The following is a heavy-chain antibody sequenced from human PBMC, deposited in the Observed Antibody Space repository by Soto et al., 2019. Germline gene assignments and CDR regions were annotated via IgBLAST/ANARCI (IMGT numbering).Heavy chain of an antibody. CDR3: ARDLAAVGRGFDY. V-gene: IGHV1-69*13. Sequence: GASVKVSCKASGGTFRSAGISWVRQAPGQGLEWMGGIIPMSGTANYAQRFQGRVTISADESTITAYMELSSLRSDDTAVYYCARDLAAVGRGFDYWGQGTLVTVSS. CDR2: IIPMSGTA. J-gene: IGHJ4*02. D-gene: IGHD6-13*01. CDR1: GGTFRSAG.